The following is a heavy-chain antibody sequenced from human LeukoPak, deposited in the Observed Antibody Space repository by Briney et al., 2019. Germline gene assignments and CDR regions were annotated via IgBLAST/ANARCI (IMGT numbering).Heavy chain of an antibody. J-gene: IGHJ4*02. CDR1: GFTFSSYW. D-gene: IGHD1-1*01. CDR3: ARGKTTSGMSAGY. Sequence: SGGSLRLSCAASGFTFSSYWMSWVRQAPGKGLEWVVNINQDGSEKYYVDSVKGRFTISRDNAKNSLSLQMSSLRAEDTAVYYCARGKTTSGMSAGYWGQGTLVTVSP. V-gene: IGHV3-7*01. CDR2: INQDGSEK.